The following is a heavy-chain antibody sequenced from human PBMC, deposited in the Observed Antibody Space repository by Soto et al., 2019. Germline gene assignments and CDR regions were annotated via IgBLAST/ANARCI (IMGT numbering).Heavy chain of an antibody. V-gene: IGHV4-4*07. CDR2: IYTSGST. CDR1: GGSISSYY. D-gene: IGHD3-22*01. Sequence: SETLSLTCTVSGGSISSYYWSWIRQPAGKGLEWIGRIYTSGSTNYNPSLKSRVTMSVDTSKNQFSLKLSSVTAADTAVYYYARDRFWGANYDSSGYYYYYYGMDVWGQGTTVTVSS. CDR3: ARDRFWGANYDSSGYYYYYYGMDV. J-gene: IGHJ6*02.